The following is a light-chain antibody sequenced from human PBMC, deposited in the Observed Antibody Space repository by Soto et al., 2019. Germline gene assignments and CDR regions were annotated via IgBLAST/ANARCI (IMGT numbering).Light chain of an antibody. CDR1: QSARIS. CDR2: DVS. J-gene: IGKJ5*01. CDR3: QQYNNWPPT. V-gene: IGKV3-15*01. Sequence: ETVMTPSPATLSVSPGERATLSFRASQSARISLGWYQQKPGQAPRLLIYDVSTRATGVPARFSGSGSGTEFTLTISSPQSEDFAVYYCQQYNNWPPTFGQGTRLEI.